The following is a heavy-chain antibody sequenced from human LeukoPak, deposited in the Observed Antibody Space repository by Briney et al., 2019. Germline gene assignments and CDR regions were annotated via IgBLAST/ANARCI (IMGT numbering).Heavy chain of an antibody. V-gene: IGHV3-21*01. CDR2: ISSSSSYI. Sequence: GGSLRLSCAASGFTFSSYAMSWVRQAPGKGLEWVSYISSSSSYIYYADSVKGRFTISRDNAKNSLYLQMNSLRAEDTAVYYCARGAVDLGAFDIWGQGTMVTVSS. J-gene: IGHJ3*02. D-gene: IGHD5-12*01. CDR3: ARGAVDLGAFDI. CDR1: GFTFSSYA.